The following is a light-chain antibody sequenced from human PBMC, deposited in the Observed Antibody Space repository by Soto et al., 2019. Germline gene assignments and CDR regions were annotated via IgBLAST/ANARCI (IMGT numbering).Light chain of an antibody. V-gene: IGKV1-5*01. Sequence: DIQMTQSPSTLSASVGDRVTITCRASQSISSWLAWYQQKPGKAPKLLIYDASSLESGVPSRFSGSGSGTEFTLTISSLQPDDFSIYFCQQYNRYAFGQGPNV. CDR2: DAS. J-gene: IGKJ1*01. CDR3: QQYNRYA. CDR1: QSISSW.